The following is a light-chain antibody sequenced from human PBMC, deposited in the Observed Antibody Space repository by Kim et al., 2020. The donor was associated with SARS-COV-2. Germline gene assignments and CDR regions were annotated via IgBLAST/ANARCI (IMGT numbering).Light chain of an antibody. V-gene: IGKV3-20*01. CDR3: KQYGGLPHRR. CDR2: ATS. CDR1: QTVNSNF. Sequence: EIVLTQSPGTLSLSPGDRASLSCRASQTVNSNFLAWYQQKPGQAPRLLIYATSTRATGIPDRFSGSGSETEFTLAINRLEPDDFAVYYCKQYGGLPHRRFGGRTKVDI. J-gene: IGKJ4*01.